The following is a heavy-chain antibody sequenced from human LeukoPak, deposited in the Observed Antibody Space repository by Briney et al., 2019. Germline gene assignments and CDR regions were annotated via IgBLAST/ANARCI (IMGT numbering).Heavy chain of an antibody. V-gene: IGHV1-46*01. Sequence: GASVKVSCKASGGTFSSYAISWVRQAPGQGLEWMGIINPSGGSTSYAQKFQGRVTMTGDMSTSTVYMELSSLRSEDTAVYYCARARSGPYGSGSLDAFDIWGQGTMVTVSS. J-gene: IGHJ3*02. CDR2: INPSGGST. CDR3: ARARSGPYGSGSLDAFDI. D-gene: IGHD3-10*01. CDR1: GGTFSSYA.